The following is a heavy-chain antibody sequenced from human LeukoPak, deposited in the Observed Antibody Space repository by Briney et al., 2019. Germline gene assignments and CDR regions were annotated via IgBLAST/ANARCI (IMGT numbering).Heavy chain of an antibody. CDR2: ISAYNGNT. D-gene: IGHD1-26*01. V-gene: IGHV1-18*01. CDR3: ARVARSLIVSSGFDY. Sequence: ASVEVSCKASGYTFTSYGISWVRQAPGQGLEWMGWISAYNGNTNYAQKLQGRVTMTTDTSTSTAYMELRSLRSDDTAVYYCARVARSLIVSSGFDYWGQGTLVTVSS. J-gene: IGHJ4*02. CDR1: GYTFTSYG.